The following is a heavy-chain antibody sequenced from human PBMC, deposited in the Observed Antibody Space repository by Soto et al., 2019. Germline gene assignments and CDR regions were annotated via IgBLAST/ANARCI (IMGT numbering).Heavy chain of an antibody. Sequence: APVKVSCKTSGYTFTTYGVSWVRQAPGQGLEWMGWISAYNGNTNYAQKLQGSVTMTTDTSTSTAYMELRGLRSDDTAVYYCARDQYYYGSGSYYISWFDPWGQGTLVTVSS. J-gene: IGHJ5*02. CDR3: ARDQYYYGSGSYYISWFDP. D-gene: IGHD3-10*01. V-gene: IGHV1-18*04. CDR1: GYTFTTYG. CDR2: ISAYNGNT.